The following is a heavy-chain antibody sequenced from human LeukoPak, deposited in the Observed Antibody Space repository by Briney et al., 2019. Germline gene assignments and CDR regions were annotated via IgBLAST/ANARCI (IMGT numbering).Heavy chain of an antibody. Sequence: ASVKVSCKASGYTFTGYYMHWVRQAPGQGLEWMGWINPNSGGTNYAQKFQGRVTMTRDTSISTAYMELSRLRSDDTAVYYCARDNRSPYYYYYMGVWGKGTTVTISS. CDR3: ARDNRSPYYYYYMGV. J-gene: IGHJ6*03. D-gene: IGHD1-14*01. CDR2: INPNSGGT. V-gene: IGHV1-2*02. CDR1: GYTFTGYY.